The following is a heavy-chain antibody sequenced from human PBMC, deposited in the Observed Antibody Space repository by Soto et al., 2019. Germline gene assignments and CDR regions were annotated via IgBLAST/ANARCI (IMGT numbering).Heavy chain of an antibody. V-gene: IGHV4-61*01. CDR2: IYYTGST. CDR1: GGSVSSVSYY. D-gene: IGHD2-15*01. Sequence: SETLSLTCTVSGGSVSSVSYYWSWIRQPPGKGLEWIGHIYYTGSTNYSPSLKSRVTISVDTSQNQSSLKLTSVTAADTAVYYCARDARMPTLPGGYYYYAMDVWGQGTTVTVSS. J-gene: IGHJ6*02. CDR3: ARDARMPTLPGGYYYYAMDV.